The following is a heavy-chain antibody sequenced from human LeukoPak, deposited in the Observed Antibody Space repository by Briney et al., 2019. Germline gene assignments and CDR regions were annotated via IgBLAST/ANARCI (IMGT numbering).Heavy chain of an antibody. Sequence: PGGSLRLSCAASGFTFSSYWMSWVRQAPGEGLEWVANIKQDGSEKYYVDSVKGRFTISRDNAKNSLYLQMNSLRAEDTAVYYCARDLTIRVRGVIIYFDYWGQGTLVTVSS. CDR1: GFTFSSYW. D-gene: IGHD3-10*01. V-gene: IGHV3-7*03. J-gene: IGHJ4*02. CDR2: IKQDGSEK. CDR3: ARDLTIRVRGVIIYFDY.